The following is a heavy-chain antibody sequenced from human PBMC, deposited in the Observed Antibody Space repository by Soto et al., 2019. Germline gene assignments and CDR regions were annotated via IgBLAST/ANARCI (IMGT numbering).Heavy chain of an antibody. V-gene: IGHV4-39*01. J-gene: IGHJ3*02. Sequence: LETMSLSCSVAGGTISSSSYYWGRIRQPPGKGLEWIGSIYYSGSTYYNPSLKSRVTISVDTSKNQFSLKLSSVTAADTAVYYCARHFMSGNDGLDALDIWGQGTMVTVSS. CDR1: GGTISSSSYY. CDR3: ARHFMSGNDGLDALDI. D-gene: IGHD5-12*01. CDR2: IYYSGST.